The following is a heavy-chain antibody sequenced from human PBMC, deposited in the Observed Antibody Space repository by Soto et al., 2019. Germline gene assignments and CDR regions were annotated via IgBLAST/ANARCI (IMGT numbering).Heavy chain of an antibody. CDR3: SLRDY. Sequence: EVQLVESGGGLVKPGGSLRLSCAGSGFTFRNAWMTWVRQAPGKGLEWVGRIKTKTEGGTTDYAAPVKGRFTISRDDSKNTLYLQMNSLRTEDTAMYYCSLRDYWGQGTLVTVSS. CDR2: IKTKTEGGTT. CDR1: GFTFRNAW. J-gene: IGHJ4*02. D-gene: IGHD4-17*01. V-gene: IGHV3-15*01.